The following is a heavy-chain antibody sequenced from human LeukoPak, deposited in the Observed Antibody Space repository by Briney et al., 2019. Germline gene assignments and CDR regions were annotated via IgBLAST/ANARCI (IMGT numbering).Heavy chain of an antibody. V-gene: IGHV4-59*01. CDR1: GGSISSYY. CDR3: ARDTYYYDSSDKTAFDI. Sequence: PSETLSFTCTVSGGSISSYYWSWIRQPPGKGLEWIGYIYYSGSTNYNPSLKSRVTISVDTSKNQFSLKLSSVTAADTAVYYCARDTYYYDSSDKTAFDIWGQGTMVTVSS. CDR2: IYYSGST. D-gene: IGHD3-22*01. J-gene: IGHJ3*02.